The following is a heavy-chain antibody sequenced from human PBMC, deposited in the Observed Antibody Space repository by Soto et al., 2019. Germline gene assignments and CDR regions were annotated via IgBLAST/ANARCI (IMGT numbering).Heavy chain of an antibody. CDR1: GYTFTSYG. D-gene: IGHD2-8*01. CDR2: ISAYNGNT. CDR3: ARAPRKNIVLMVYARARGLFDY. Sequence: QVQLVQSGAEVKKPGASVKVSCKASGYTFTSYGISWVRQAPGQGLEWMGWISAYNGNTNYAQKLQGRVTMTTDTSTSTAYMELSSLRSEDTAVYYCARAPRKNIVLMVYARARGLFDYWGQGTLVTVSS. J-gene: IGHJ4*02. V-gene: IGHV1-18*01.